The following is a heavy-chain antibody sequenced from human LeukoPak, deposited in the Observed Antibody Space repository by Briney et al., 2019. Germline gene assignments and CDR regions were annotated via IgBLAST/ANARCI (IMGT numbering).Heavy chain of an antibody. J-gene: IGHJ4*02. V-gene: IGHV4-38-2*01. Sequence: KTSETLSLACAVSGYSISSGYYWGWIRQPPGKGLEWIGSIYHSGSTFYNPSLKSRVTISADTSKNQFSLKLSSVTAADTAVYYCARVLGLRYFDWFDYWGQGTLVTVSS. CDR2: IYHSGST. D-gene: IGHD3-9*01. CDR1: GYSISSGYY. CDR3: ARVLGLRYFDWFDY.